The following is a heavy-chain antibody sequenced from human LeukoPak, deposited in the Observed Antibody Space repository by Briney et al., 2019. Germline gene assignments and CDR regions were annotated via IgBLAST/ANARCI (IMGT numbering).Heavy chain of an antibody. CDR1: GYTFTSYG. J-gene: IGHJ4*02. CDR3: ARGPGIVGAQGFDY. Sequence: ASVKVSCKASGYTFTSYGTSWVRQAPGQGLEWMGWISAYNGNTNYAQKLQGRVTMTTDTSTSTAYMELRSLRSDDTAVYYCARGPGIVGAQGFDYWGQGTLVTVSS. V-gene: IGHV1-18*01. D-gene: IGHD1-26*01. CDR2: ISAYNGNT.